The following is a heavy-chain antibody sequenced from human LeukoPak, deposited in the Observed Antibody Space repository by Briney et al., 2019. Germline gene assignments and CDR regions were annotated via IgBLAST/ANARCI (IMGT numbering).Heavy chain of an antibody. D-gene: IGHD3-22*01. Sequence: SETLSLTCTVSGGSISSGDYYWSWIRQPPGKGLEWIGYIYYSGSTYYNPSLKSRVTISVDTSKNQFSLKLSSVTAADTAVYYCASGVYDSSGYVDAFDIWGQGTMVTVSS. V-gene: IGHV4-30-4*01. CDR1: GGSISSGDYY. CDR2: IYYSGST. CDR3: ASGVYDSSGYVDAFDI. J-gene: IGHJ3*02.